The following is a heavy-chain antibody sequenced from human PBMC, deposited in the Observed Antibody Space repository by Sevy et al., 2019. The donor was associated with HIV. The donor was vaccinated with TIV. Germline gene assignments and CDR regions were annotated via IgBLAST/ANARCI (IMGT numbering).Heavy chain of an antibody. J-gene: IGHJ1*01. D-gene: IGHD1-1*01. CDR3: ALERLSSDVAEYFQN. Sequence: GGSLRLSCAASGFIFSSFAMSWVRQAPGKGLEWVSAISGSGHSTYNADSVKGRFTISRDNFQNSLFLQMNSLRPEDTAVYYCALERLSSDVAEYFQNWGQGTLVTVSS. CDR2: ISGSGHST. CDR1: GFIFSSFA. V-gene: IGHV3-23*01.